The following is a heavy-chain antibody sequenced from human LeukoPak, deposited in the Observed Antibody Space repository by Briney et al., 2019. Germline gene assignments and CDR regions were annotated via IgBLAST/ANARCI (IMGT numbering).Heavy chain of an antibody. CDR1: GYTFTNHS. CDR3: ARRSMVQHMDV. CDR2: IDTSTGNP. J-gene: IGHJ6*03. D-gene: IGHD3-10*01. V-gene: IGHV7-4-1*02. Sequence: ASVKVSCKASGYTFTNHSINWVRQAPGQGLQYMGWIDTSTGNPTYAQAFTGRIVFSLDISVSTAYLQIRSLKAEDTAVYFCARRSMVQHMDVWGKGTTVIVSS.